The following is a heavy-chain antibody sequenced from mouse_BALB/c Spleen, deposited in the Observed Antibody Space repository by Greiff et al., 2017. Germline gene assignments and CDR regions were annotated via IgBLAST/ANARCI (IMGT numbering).Heavy chain of an antibody. Sequence: EVKLMESGPGLVKPSQSLSLTCTVTGYSITSDYAWNWIRQFPGNKLEWMGYISYSGSTSYNPSLKSRISITRDTSKNQFFLQLNSVTTEDTATYYCATTAFFAYWGQGTLVTVSA. J-gene: IGHJ3*01. CDR2: ISYSGST. CDR3: ATTAFFAY. D-gene: IGHD1-2*01. V-gene: IGHV3-2*02. CDR1: GYSITSDYA.